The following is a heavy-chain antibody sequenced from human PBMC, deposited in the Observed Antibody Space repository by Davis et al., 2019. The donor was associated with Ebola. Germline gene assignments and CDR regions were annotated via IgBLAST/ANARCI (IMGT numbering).Heavy chain of an antibody. V-gene: IGHV3-33*01. Sequence: PGGSLRLSCAASGFPFSSDGMHWVRQAPGKGLEWVAVIWSDGTKKEYTDSVKGRFTISRDNSKNTLDLQMNSLRGEDTAVYYCVRGGDGGGAYWGQGTLVTVSS. CDR1: GFPFSSDG. D-gene: IGHD3-16*01. CDR3: VRGGDGGGAY. CDR2: IWSDGTKK. J-gene: IGHJ4*02.